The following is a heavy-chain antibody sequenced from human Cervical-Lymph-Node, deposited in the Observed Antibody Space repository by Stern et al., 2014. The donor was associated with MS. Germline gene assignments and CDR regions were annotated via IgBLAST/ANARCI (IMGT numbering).Heavy chain of an antibody. CDR2: IIPIFATA. J-gene: IGHJ1*01. V-gene: IGHV1-69*12. CDR3: AIEPGVGVVITTYFQH. Sequence: QDQLVQSGAEVKAPGSSAKVSCKASGGNFSHYAISWVRQAPGQGLQWMGGIIPIFATAHYAQDFQGRVTITADESTNTAYMELSSLKSDDTAVYYCAIEPGVGVVITTYFQHWGQGTLVTVSS. CDR1: GGNFSHYA. D-gene: IGHD3-3*01.